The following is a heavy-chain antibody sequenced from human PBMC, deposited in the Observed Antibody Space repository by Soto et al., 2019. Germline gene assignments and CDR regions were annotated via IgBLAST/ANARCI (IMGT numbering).Heavy chain of an antibody. D-gene: IGHD6-6*01. CDR2: INPNSGGT. CDR3: ARDLSSSPSDY. V-gene: IGHV1-2*02. CDR1: GYTCTGYY. Sequence: ASVKVSCKASGYTCTGYYMHWVRQAPGQGLEWMGWINPNSGGTNYAQKFQGRVTMTRDTSISTAYMELSRLRSDDAAVYYCARDLSSSPSDYWGQGTLVTVSS. J-gene: IGHJ4*02.